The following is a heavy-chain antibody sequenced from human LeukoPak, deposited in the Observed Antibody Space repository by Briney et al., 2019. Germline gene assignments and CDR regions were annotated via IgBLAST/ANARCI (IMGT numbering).Heavy chain of an antibody. CDR2: IYPGDSDT. V-gene: IGHV5-51*01. Sequence: GESLKISFKGSGYSFNTYWIGWVRQMPGKGLECMGIIYPGDSDTRYSPSCQGQVTISAHKSISTAYLQWSSLKASDTAMYYCARRGSYGSGSYYNLDYWGQGTLVTVSS. D-gene: IGHD3-10*01. CDR3: ARRGSYGSGSYYNLDY. CDR1: GYSFNTYW. J-gene: IGHJ4*02.